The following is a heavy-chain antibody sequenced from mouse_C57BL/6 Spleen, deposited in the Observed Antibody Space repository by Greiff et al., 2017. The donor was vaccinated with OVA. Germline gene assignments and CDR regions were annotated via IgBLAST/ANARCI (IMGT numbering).Heavy chain of an antibody. CDR3: ARDDYYCSSYVDWYFDV. J-gene: IGHJ1*03. D-gene: IGHD1-1*01. V-gene: IGHV3-6*01. CDR2: ISYDGSN. CDR1: GYSITSGYY. Sequence: VQLKESGPGLVKPSQSLSLTCSVTGYSITSGYYWNWIRQFPGNKLEWVGYISYDGSNNYNPSLKNRISLTRDTSKNQCFLKLNSVTTEDTATYYCARDDYYCSSYVDWYFDVWGTGTTLTVSS.